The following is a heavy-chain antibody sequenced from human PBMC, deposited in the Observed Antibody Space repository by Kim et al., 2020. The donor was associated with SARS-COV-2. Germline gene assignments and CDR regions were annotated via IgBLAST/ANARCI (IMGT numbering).Heavy chain of an antibody. CDR2: IWYDGSNK. J-gene: IGHJ4*02. Sequence: GGSLRLSCAASGFTFSSYGMHWVRQAPGKGLEWVAVIWYDGSNKYYADSVKGRFTISRDNSKNTLYLQMNSLRAEDTAVYHCARDYQANSGWFSDGGVDYWGQGTLVTVSS. CDR3: ARDYQANSGWFSDGGVDY. D-gene: IGHD6-19*01. CDR1: GFTFSSYG. V-gene: IGHV3-33*01.